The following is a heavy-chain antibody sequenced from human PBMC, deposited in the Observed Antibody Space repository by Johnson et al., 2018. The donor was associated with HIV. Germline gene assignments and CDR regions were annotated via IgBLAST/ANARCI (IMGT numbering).Heavy chain of an antibody. CDR3: ARWVMVRGREGFDM. V-gene: IGHV3-20*04. CDR1: GFTFDDYG. CDR2: INWTGDST. Sequence: VQLVESGGGVIRPGGSLRLSCAASGFTFDDYGVSWVRQAPGKGLEWVSGINWTGDSTDYAASVKGRFTISRDTSKNTLYLQMNSLRAEDTAVYYCARWVMVRGREGFDMWGQGTMVTVSS. D-gene: IGHD3-10*01. J-gene: IGHJ3*02.